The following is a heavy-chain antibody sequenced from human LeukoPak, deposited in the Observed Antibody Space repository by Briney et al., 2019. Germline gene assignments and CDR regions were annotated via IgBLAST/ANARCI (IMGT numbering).Heavy chain of an antibody. V-gene: IGHV3-33*01. CDR1: GFTFSSYG. Sequence: PGGSLRLSCAASGFTFSSYGMHRVRQAPGKGLEWVAVIWYDGSNKYYADSVKGRFTISRDNAKNTLYLQMNSLRVEDTAVYYCARQAGSGFDYWGQGSLVTVSS. CDR3: ARQAGSGFDY. D-gene: IGHD3-10*01. J-gene: IGHJ4*02. CDR2: IWYDGSNK.